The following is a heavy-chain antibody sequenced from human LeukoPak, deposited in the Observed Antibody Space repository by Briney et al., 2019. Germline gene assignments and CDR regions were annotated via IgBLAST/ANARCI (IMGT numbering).Heavy chain of an antibody. J-gene: IGHJ6*03. D-gene: IGHD2-2*01. CDR1: GGSFSGYY. Sequence: SETLSLTCAVYGGSFSGYYWSWIRQPPGKGLEWTGEINHSGSTNYNPSLKSRVTISVDTSKNQFSLKLSSVTAADTAVYYCASITAAPDSYYYYYYMDVWGKGTTVTVSS. CDR3: ASITAAPDSYYYYYYMDV. CDR2: INHSGST. V-gene: IGHV4-34*01.